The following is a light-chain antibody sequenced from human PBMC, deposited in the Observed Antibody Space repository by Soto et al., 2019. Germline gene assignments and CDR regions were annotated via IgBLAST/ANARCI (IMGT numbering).Light chain of an antibody. V-gene: IGKV3-15*01. CDR1: QSVSNN. J-gene: IGKJ1*01. CDR3: QQYDYWPRT. CDR2: GTS. Sequence: EIGMTQSPSTLSVSPGERATLSWGASQSVSNNLAWYQQKPGQAPRLLIHGTSTRATGFPARFSGSGYGTEFTLTISSLQSEDFAVYYCQQYDYWPRTFGQGTKVDIK.